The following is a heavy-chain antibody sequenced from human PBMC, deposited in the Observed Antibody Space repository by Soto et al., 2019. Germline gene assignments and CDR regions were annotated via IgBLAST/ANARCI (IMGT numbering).Heavy chain of an antibody. CDR2: ISAYNGNT. V-gene: IGHV1-18*04. J-gene: IGHJ5*02. CDR3: ARDSKGYSSSRSRGFDP. CDR1: GYTFTSYG. D-gene: IGHD6-6*01. Sequence: ASVKVSCKASGYTFTSYGISWVRQAPGQGLEWMGWISAYNGNTNYAQKLQGRVTMTTDTSTSTAYMELRSLRSDDTAVYYCARDSKGYSSSRSRGFDPWGQGTLVTVSS.